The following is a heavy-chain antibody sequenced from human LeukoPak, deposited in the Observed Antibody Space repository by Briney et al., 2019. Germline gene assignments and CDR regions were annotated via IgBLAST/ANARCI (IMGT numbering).Heavy chain of an antibody. Sequence: ASVKVSCKASGGTFSSYAISWVRQAPGQRLEWMGWINAGTGNTHHSQNFQGRVTITRDTSARTVYMELRSLRSEDTAVYYCARYAENNYGLDVWGQGTTVTVSS. CDR1: GGTFSSYA. CDR2: INAGTGNT. V-gene: IGHV1-3*01. J-gene: IGHJ6*02. CDR3: ARYAENNYGLDV. D-gene: IGHD2/OR15-2a*01.